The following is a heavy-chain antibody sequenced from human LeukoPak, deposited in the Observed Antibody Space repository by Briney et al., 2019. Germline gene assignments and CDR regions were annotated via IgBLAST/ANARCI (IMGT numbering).Heavy chain of an antibody. Sequence: GGSLRLSCAVSGFTFSSYWMHWVRQAPRKGLVWVSRIDRDGSRINYADSVKGRFTISRDNGKNTLFLQMNSLRAEDAAVYYCVRGNDYGGPHYWGQGTLVTVSS. CDR2: IDRDGSRI. CDR3: VRGNDYGGPHY. V-gene: IGHV3-74*01. D-gene: IGHD4-23*01. CDR1: GFTFSSYW. J-gene: IGHJ4*02.